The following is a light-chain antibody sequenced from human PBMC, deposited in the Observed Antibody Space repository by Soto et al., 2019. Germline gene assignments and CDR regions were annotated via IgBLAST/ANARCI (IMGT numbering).Light chain of an antibody. CDR1: QSVSNNY. Sequence: EIVLTQSPGTLSLSPGEKATLSCRASQSVSNNYLAWYQQKPGQAPRLLIYGASNRATGIPDRFSGSGSGTDFTLTISRLEPEDFEVYYCQQYGRSGTFGQGTKVDIK. CDR3: QQYGRSGT. CDR2: GAS. J-gene: IGKJ1*01. V-gene: IGKV3-20*01.